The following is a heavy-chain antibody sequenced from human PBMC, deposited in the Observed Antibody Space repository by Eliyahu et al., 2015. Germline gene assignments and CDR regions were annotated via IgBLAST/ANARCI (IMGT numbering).Heavy chain of an antibody. V-gene: IGHV3-33*01. Sequence: QVQLVESGGGVVQPGRSLXLSXAASGXPFSNXAMHWVRQAPGKGLEGVARIRNDGSSEYYIDSVKGRFTISRDNSKNTLYLQMNSLRAEDTAVYYCARGNAAFDFDNWGQGALVSVXS. CDR2: IRNDGSSE. D-gene: IGHD6-13*01. CDR3: ARGNAAFDFDN. J-gene: IGHJ4*02. CDR1: GXPFSNXA.